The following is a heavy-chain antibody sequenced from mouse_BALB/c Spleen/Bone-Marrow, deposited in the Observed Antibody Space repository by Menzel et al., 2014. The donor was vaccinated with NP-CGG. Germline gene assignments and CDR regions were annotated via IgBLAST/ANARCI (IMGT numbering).Heavy chain of an antibody. CDR2: IRNKANGYTT. D-gene: IGHD2-4*01. Sequence: EVQVVESGGGLVQPGGSLSLSCATSGFTFTDYYMSWVRQPPGKALEWLGFIRNKANGYTTEYSASVKGRFTISRDNSQSILYLQMNTLRAEDSATYYCAREIINDYHWYFDVWGAGTTVTVSS. J-gene: IGHJ1*01. CDR1: GFTFTDYY. V-gene: IGHV7-3*02. CDR3: AREIINDYHWYFDV.